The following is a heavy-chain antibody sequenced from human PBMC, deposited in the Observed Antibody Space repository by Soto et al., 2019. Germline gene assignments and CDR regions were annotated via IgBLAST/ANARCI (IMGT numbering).Heavy chain of an antibody. CDR2: INHSGST. CDR1: GGSFSGYY. D-gene: IGHD5-18*01. CDR3: ARVYRLVDTAMVNGFDY. V-gene: IGHV4-34*01. Sequence: SETLSLTCAVYGGSFSGYYWSWIRQPPGKGLEWIGEINHSGSTNYNPSLKSRVTISVDTSKNQFSLKLSSVTAADMAVYYCARVYRLVDTAMVNGFDYWGQGTLVTVS. J-gene: IGHJ4*02.